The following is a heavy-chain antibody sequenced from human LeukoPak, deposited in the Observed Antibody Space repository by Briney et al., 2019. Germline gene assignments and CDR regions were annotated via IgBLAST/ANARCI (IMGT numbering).Heavy chain of an antibody. CDR3: ARDSGGWSSTDY. J-gene: IGHJ4*02. Sequence: GMSLRLSCAASGFTFSSYSMNWVRQAPGKGLEWVSSISSSSSYIYYADSVKGRFTISRDNAKNSLYLQMNSLRAEDTAVYYCARDSGGWSSTDYWGQGTLVTVSS. D-gene: IGHD6-19*01. CDR1: GFTFSSYS. V-gene: IGHV3-21*01. CDR2: ISSSSSYI.